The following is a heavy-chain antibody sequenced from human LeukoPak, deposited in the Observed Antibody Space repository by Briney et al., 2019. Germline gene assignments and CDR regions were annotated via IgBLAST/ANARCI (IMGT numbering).Heavy chain of an antibody. D-gene: IGHD3-10*01. CDR1: GFSLSAYW. CDR2: IYSKTDGGTI. Sequence: LGGSLRLSCAASGFSLSAYWMTWVRQAPGKGLEWVGRIYSKTDGGTIDYAAPVKDRFTISRDDSKNTLYLQMNSLKTEDTAVYYCATDWAPTRTSGRPFDYWGQGTLVTVSS. J-gene: IGHJ4*02. CDR3: ATDWAPTRTSGRPFDY. V-gene: IGHV3-15*01.